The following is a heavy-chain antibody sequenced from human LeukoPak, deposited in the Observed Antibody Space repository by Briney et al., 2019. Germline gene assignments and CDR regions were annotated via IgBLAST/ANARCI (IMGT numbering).Heavy chain of an antibody. CDR3: ARGRVVADPAFDY. CDR1: GGSINSYY. V-gene: IGHV4-59*01. D-gene: IGHD2-15*01. Sequence: PSETLSLTCTVSGGSINSYYWSWIRQPPGKGLEWIGYIYYSGSTNYNPSLKSRVTISVDTSKNQFSLRLSSVTAADTAVYYCARGRVVADPAFDYWGQGTLVTVSS. J-gene: IGHJ4*02. CDR2: IYYSGST.